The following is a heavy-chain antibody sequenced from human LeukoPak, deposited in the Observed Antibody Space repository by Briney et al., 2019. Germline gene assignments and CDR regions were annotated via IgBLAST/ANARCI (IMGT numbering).Heavy chain of an antibody. J-gene: IGHJ4*02. CDR2: ISSGNSYI. D-gene: IGHD3-22*01. Sequence: GGSLRLSCAASGFTFSSYTMNWVRQVPGKGLEWVSSISSGNSYIYYADSMKGRFTVSRDNAKNSLYLQMNSLRAEDTALYYCEKDKGGDYYDSSGYLDYWGQGTLVTVSS. CDR3: EKDKGGDYYDSSGYLDY. CDR1: GFTFSSYT. V-gene: IGHV3-21*04.